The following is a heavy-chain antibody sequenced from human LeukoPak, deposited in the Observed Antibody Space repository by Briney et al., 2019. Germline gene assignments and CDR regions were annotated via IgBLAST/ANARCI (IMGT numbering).Heavy chain of an antibody. CDR1: GYTFTSYG. D-gene: IGHD6-19*01. J-gene: IGHJ4*02. V-gene: IGHV1-18*01. Sequence: ASVRVSCKASGYTFTSYGISWVRQAPGQGLEWMGWISAYNGNTNYAQKLQGRVTMTTDTSTSTAYMELRSLRSDDTAVYYCARIPSPTEQWRPYFDYWGQGTLVTVSS. CDR2: ISAYNGNT. CDR3: ARIPSPTEQWRPYFDY.